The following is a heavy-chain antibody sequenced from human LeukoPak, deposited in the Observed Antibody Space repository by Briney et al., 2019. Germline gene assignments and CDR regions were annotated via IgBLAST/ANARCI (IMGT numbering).Heavy chain of an antibody. D-gene: IGHD3-10*01. CDR1: GGSISSYY. CDR3: ARGADLLWFGVVDY. Sequence: PSETLSLTCTVSGGSISSYYWSWIRQPPGKGLEWIGYIYYSGSTNYNPSLKSRVTISVDTSKNQFSLKLSSVTAADTAVYYCARGADLLWFGVVDYWGQGTLVTVSS. J-gene: IGHJ4*02. CDR2: IYYSGST. V-gene: IGHV4-59*01.